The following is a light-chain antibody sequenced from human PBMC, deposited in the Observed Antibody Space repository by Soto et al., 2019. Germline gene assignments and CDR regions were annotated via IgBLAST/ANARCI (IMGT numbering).Light chain of an antibody. CDR1: QSVTRD. CDR3: QQYRT. J-gene: IGKJ1*01. Sequence: EILVTQSPATLSVSPGERVTLSCRASQSVTRDLAWYQQKPGQAPGLLIYGASTRATGIPARFSGSGSGTEFTLTINSLQSEDFAIYYCQQYRTFGQGTRVEIK. V-gene: IGKV3-15*01. CDR2: GAS.